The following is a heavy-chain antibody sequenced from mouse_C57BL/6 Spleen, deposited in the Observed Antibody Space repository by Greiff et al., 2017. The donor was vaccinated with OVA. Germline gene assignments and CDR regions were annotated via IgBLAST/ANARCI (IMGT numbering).Heavy chain of an antibody. J-gene: IGHJ2*01. D-gene: IGHD1-1*01. CDR3: TRSTTVVPFDY. CDR1: GYTFTDYE. CDR2: IDPETGGT. V-gene: IGHV1-15*01. Sequence: VQGVESGAELVRPGASVTLSCKASGYTFTDYEMHWVKHTPVHGLEWIGAIDPETGGTAYNQKFKGKAILTADKSSSTAYMELRSLTSEDSAVYYCTRSTTVVPFDYWGQGTTLTVSS.